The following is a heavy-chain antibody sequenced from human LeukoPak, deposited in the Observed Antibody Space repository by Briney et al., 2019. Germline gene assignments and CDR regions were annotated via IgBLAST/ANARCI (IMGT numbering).Heavy chain of an antibody. CDR3: AKRAREYSSSWYTFDY. D-gene: IGHD6-13*01. J-gene: IGHJ4*02. CDR2: IRYDGSNK. V-gene: IGHV3-30*02. CDR1: GFTFSIYG. Sequence: PGGSLRLSCAASGFTFSIYGMHWVRQAPGKGLEWVAFIRYDGSNKYYADSVKGRFTISRDNSKNTLYLQMNSLRAEDTAVYYCAKRAREYSSSWYTFDYWGQGTLVTVS.